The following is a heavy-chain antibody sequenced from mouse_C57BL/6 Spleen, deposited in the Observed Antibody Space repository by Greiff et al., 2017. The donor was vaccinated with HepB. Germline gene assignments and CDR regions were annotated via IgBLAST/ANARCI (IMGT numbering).Heavy chain of an antibody. CDR2: IDPETGGT. Sequence: QVQLQQSGAELVRPGASVTLSCKASGYTFTDYEMHWVKQTPVHGLEWIGAIDPETGGTAYNQKFKGKAILTADKSSSTAYMELRSLTSEDSAVYYCTRWEGFYYGSSYGYFDVWGTGTTVTVSS. CDR3: TRWEGFYYGSSYGYFDV. V-gene: IGHV1-15*01. J-gene: IGHJ1*03. D-gene: IGHD1-1*01. CDR1: GYTFTDYE.